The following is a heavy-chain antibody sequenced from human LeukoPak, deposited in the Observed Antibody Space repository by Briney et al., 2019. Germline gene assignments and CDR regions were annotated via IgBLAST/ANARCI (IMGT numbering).Heavy chain of an antibody. CDR3: ARLIGGNAFDI. D-gene: IGHD3-10*01. CDR2: INSDGSST. Sequence: GGSLWLSYAASGFTFSNYWMHWVRQAPGKGLVWVSRINSDGSSTTYADSVKGRFTLSRDNAENTLYLQMNSLRAEDTAVYYCARLIGGNAFDIWGPGNRVTVSS. V-gene: IGHV3-74*01. CDR1: GFTFSNYW. J-gene: IGHJ3*02.